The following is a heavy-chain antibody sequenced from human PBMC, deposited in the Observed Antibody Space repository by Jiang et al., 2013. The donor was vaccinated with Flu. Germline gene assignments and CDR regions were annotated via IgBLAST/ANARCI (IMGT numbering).Heavy chain of an antibody. J-gene: IGHJ4*02. CDR1: GFSLSTSGVG. V-gene: IGHV2-5*02. D-gene: IGHD6-6*01. Sequence: KPTQTLTLTCTFSGFSLSTSGVGVGWIRQPPGKALEWLALIYWDDDKRYSPSLKSRLTITKDTSKNQVVLTMTNMDPVDTATYYCAHRPLISSSSEYYFDYWGQGTLVTVSS. CDR2: IYWDDDK. CDR3: AHRPLISSSSEYYFDY.